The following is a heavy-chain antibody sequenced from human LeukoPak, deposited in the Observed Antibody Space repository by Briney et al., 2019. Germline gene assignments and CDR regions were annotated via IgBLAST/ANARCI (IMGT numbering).Heavy chain of an antibody. CDR2: IKPDSGVS. J-gene: IGHJ4*02. CDR1: GYTFTGYY. V-gene: IGHV1-2*02. CDR3: ARGGRSELGTCVH. D-gene: IGHD7-27*01. Sequence: ASVKVSCKASGYTFTGYYMQWVRQAPGQGLEWMGWIKPDSGVSNYAPKFQGRVTMTRDTSISTVYMELKRLTSDDTAMYYCARGGRSELGTCVHWGQGTLVTVSS.